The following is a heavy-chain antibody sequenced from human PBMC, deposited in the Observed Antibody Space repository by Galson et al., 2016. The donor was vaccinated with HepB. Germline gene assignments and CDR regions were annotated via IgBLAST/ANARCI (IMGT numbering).Heavy chain of an antibody. CDR3: ARGYASGNFYQ. J-gene: IGHJ4*02. CDR2: ISYDGNNK. V-gene: IGHV3-30*03. D-gene: IGHD3-10*01. CDR1: GFTFNKYP. Sequence: SLRLSCAASGFTFNKYPMFWVRQAPGKGLEWVAVISYDGNNKYYADSVKGRFTISRDSSQNTLYLQMNSLRTEDTAVYFCARGYASGNFYQWGQGTLVTVSS.